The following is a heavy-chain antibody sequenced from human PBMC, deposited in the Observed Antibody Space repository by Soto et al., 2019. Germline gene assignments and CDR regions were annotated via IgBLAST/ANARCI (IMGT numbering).Heavy chain of an antibody. CDR3: XXXXXTTFQRTPYYYYMDV. CDR2: ISSSSSTI. Sequence: EVQLVESGGGLVQPGGSLRLSCAASGFTFSSYSMNWVRQAPWKGLEWVSYISSSSSTIYYADSVKGRFTISRDNAKNSLYLXXXSLXXXXXXXXXXXXXXXTTFQRTPYYYYMDVWGKGXTVSVSS. D-gene: IGHD3-16*01. J-gene: IGHJ6*03. V-gene: IGHV3-48*01. CDR1: GFTFSSYS.